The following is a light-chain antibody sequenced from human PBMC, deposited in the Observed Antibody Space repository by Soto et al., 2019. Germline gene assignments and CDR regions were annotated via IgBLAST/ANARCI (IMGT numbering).Light chain of an antibody. CDR1: SASVLTSYY. Sequence: QAVVSQEPSFSVSPEETVTLTCGLTSASVLTSYYPSWYQQTPGQAPRPLIYSTNIRSSGVPDRFSGSILGNKAALTITGAQADDESDYYCALYVGSGTVVFGGGTKLTVL. CDR3: ALYVGSGTVV. V-gene: IGLV8-61*01. J-gene: IGLJ2*01. CDR2: STN.